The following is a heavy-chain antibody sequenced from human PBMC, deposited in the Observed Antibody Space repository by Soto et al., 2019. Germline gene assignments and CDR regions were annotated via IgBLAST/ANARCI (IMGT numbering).Heavy chain of an antibody. V-gene: IGHV3-23*01. J-gene: IGHJ4*02. CDR1: GFTISSYA. CDR2: ISGSGGST. Sequence: PGGSXRLSCAASGFTISSYAMSWVRQATGKGLEWVPAISGSGGSTYYADSVKGRFTISRDNSKNTLYLQMNSLRAEDTAVYYCAKDRSYKQQLVNPLDYWGQGTLVTVSS. D-gene: IGHD6-13*01. CDR3: AKDRSYKQQLVNPLDY.